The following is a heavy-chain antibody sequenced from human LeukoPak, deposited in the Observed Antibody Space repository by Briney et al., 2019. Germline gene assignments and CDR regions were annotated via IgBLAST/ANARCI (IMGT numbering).Heavy chain of an antibody. Sequence: PGGSLRLSCAASGFXFSNFEMNWVRQAPGKGLEWVSHISHTGDIKYADSVKGRFTISRDNSKNSQYLQMTSLRAEDTAVYYCARSSGSYRPFDSWGQGILVTVSS. CDR2: ISHTGDI. D-gene: IGHD3-22*01. J-gene: IGHJ5*01. CDR3: ARSSGSYRPFDS. CDR1: GFXFSNFE. V-gene: IGHV3-48*03.